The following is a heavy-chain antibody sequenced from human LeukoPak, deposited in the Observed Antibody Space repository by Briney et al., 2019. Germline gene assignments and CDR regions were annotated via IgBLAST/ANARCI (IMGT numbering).Heavy chain of an antibody. D-gene: IGHD3-16*02. J-gene: IGHJ6*03. Sequence: ASETLSLTCTVSGGSIGTYYWSWVRQSPGTGLEWIGYIYVTGTRYNPYLQSRVTISVDRSRNQFFLKMTSVTAADTAVYYCARHIGGGIEDMDVWGRGTKVTVSS. CDR3: ARHIGGGIEDMDV. CDR2: IYVTGT. V-gene: IGHV4-59*08. CDR1: GGSIGTYY.